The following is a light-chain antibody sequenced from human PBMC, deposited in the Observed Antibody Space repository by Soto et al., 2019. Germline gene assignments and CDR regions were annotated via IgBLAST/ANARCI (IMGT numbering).Light chain of an antibody. J-gene: IGKJ1*01. CDR3: QQYGSSPRRT. CDR1: QSVSSSY. V-gene: IGKV3-20*01. Sequence: EIVLTQSPGTLSLSPGERATLACRASQSVSSSYLDWYQQKPGQAPRLLIYGASSMAPGIPERFSGSGSGKDFTLTISRLEPEDFAVYYCQQYGSSPRRTFGQGTKVEIK. CDR2: GAS.